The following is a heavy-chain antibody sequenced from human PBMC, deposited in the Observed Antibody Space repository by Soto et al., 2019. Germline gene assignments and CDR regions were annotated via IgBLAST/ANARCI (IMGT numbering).Heavy chain of an antibody. CDR2: IRPNDGHT. D-gene: IGHD4-4*01. V-gene: IGHV1-18*01. J-gene: IGHJ4*02. Sequence: GASVKVSCKGLCYSFTSYGISWVRQAPGQGLEWMGWIRPNDGHTNYAQKFQDRVTMTRDTSTTTVYMDLRSLGSDDTAVYYCAIIGSGDYSDFDYWGQGTLVTVSS. CDR3: AIIGSGDYSDFDY. CDR1: CYSFTSYG.